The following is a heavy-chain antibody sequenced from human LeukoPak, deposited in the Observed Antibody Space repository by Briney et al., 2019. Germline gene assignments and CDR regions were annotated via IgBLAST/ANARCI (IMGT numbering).Heavy chain of an antibody. CDR1: GGSIRSSSYY. J-gene: IGHJ4*02. D-gene: IGHD3-22*01. CDR3: AISTYYYDSSGIF. V-gene: IGHV4-39*01. Sequence: PSETLSLTCTVSGGSIRSSSYYWAWIRQPPGKGLEWIGNIYYSGSTYYNPSLKSRVTISVDTSKNQFSLKLSSVTAADTAVYFCAISTYYYDSSGIFWGQPTLVTVSS. CDR2: IYYSGST.